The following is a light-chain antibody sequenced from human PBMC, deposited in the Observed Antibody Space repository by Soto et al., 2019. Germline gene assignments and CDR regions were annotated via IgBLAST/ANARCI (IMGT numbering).Light chain of an antibody. CDR1: QSVSDN. V-gene: IGKV3-15*01. J-gene: IGKJ1*01. CDR3: QQYNNWPPWT. CDR2: GAS. Sequence: EIVMTQSPATLSMSPGERATLSCRASQSVSDNLAWYQQKPGQAPRLLIYGASTRATGIPARFSGSGSGTAFTLTISSLQSEDFAVYYCQQYNNWPPWTFGQGTKVEIK.